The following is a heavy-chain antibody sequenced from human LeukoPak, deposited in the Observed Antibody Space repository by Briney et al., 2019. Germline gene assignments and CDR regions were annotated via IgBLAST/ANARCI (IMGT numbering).Heavy chain of an antibody. Sequence: SQTLSLTCAISGDSVSSNSAAWNWIRQSPSRGLEWLGRTYYRSKWYNDYAVSVKSRITINPDTSKNQFSLHLNSVTPEDTAVYYCARDRLYDSSGYYLGDFDYWGQGTLVTVSS. CDR2: TYYRSKWYN. D-gene: IGHD3-22*01. V-gene: IGHV6-1*01. J-gene: IGHJ4*02. CDR1: GDSVSSNSAA. CDR3: ARDRLYDSSGYYLGDFDY.